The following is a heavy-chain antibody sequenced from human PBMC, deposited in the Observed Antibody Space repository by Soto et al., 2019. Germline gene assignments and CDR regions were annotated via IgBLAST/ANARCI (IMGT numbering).Heavy chain of an antibody. J-gene: IGHJ4*02. Sequence: QITLKESGPSQVKPTQTLTLTCSFSGFSISTTGVGVGWIRQPPGKALEWLAVIYWDDDKRYSPSLQSRLSISKDASKNQVVLTMTNMDPVDTATYYCAHRLEGYVSGWSQVGFDYWGQGAPVTVSS. CDR1: GFSISTTGVG. V-gene: IGHV2-5*02. CDR2: IYWDDDK. CDR3: AHRLEGYVSGWSQVGFDY. D-gene: IGHD6-19*01.